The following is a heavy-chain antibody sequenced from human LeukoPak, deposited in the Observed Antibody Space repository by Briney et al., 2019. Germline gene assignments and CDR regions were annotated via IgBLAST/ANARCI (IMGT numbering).Heavy chain of an antibody. Sequence: SVKVSCKASGGTFSSYAISWVRQAPGQGLEWMGGIIPIFGTANYAQKFQGRVTITADESTSTAYMELSSLRSEDTAVYYCARDTRDITIFGVVIIYYGMDVWGQGTTVTVSS. CDR1: GGTFSSYA. CDR3: ARDTRDITIFGVVIIYYGMDV. J-gene: IGHJ6*02. D-gene: IGHD3-3*01. CDR2: IIPIFGTA. V-gene: IGHV1-69*13.